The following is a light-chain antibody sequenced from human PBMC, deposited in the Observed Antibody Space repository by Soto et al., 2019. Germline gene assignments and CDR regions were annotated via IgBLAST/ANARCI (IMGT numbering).Light chain of an antibody. CDR2: DAS. CDR1: QSVSIS. V-gene: IGKV3-11*01. CDR3: QQRYKWPDT. Sequence: IVLTQSPATLSLSPGERATLSCRASQSVSISLAWYQQKPGQDPRLLIYDASNRATGIPARFSGSGSGTDFTLTISSLEPEDFAVYYCQQRYKWPDTFGQGTKLEI. J-gene: IGKJ2*01.